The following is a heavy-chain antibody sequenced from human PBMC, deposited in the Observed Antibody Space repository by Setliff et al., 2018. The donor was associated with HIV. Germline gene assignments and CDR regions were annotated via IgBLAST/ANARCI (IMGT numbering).Heavy chain of an antibody. J-gene: IGHJ4*02. CDR2: INVGNGNT. Sequence: ASVKVSCKASGYTFTSHAFHWVRQAPGQSPEWMGWINVGNGNTRYSREFEGRVTITRDTSASTVHLELTSLRSEDMAVYYCARGSKRWLQFDFFDYWGQGTLVTVSS. CDR3: ARGSKRWLQFDFFDY. V-gene: IGHV1-3*03. CDR1: GYTFTSHA. D-gene: IGHD5-12*01.